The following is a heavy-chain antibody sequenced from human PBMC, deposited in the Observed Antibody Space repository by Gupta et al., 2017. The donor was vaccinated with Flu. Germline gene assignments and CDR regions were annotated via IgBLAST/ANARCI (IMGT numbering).Heavy chain of an antibody. D-gene: IGHD2-2*03. V-gene: IGHV4-4*07. CDR1: GVPIGSNY. CDR2: IYMNDTT. CDR3: ARMDIKKGWFDP. Sequence: QVHLQESGPGLVKPSETLSLTCTISGVPIGSNYWGWVRQPAGKGLEWIGRIYMNDTTNYNPSLKSRVTMSVDTDTKHFSLKLTSVTDADTAVYYWARMDIKKGWFDPWGQGTLVIVSS. J-gene: IGHJ5*02.